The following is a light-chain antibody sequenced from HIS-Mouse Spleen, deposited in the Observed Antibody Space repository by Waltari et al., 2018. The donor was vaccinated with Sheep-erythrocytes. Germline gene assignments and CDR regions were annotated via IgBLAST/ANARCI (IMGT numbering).Light chain of an antibody. CDR2: EVS. CDR3: SSYAGSNNWV. V-gene: IGLV2-8*01. CDR1: SSDVGGYNY. Sequence: QSALTQPPSASGSPGQSVTISCTGTSSDVGGYNYVSWYQQHPGKAPKLMIYEVSKRPSGVPYRFSGSRSGNTASLTVSGLQAGDEADYYCSSYAGSNNWVFGGGTKLTVL. J-gene: IGLJ3*02.